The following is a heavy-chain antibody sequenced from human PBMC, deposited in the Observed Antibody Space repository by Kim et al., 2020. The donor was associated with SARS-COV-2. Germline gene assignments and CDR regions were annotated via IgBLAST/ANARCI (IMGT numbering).Heavy chain of an antibody. CDR2: IYYSGST. CDR3: ARVGRIVVVPNWFDP. V-gene: IGHV4-39*01. J-gene: IGHJ5*02. CDR1: GGSISSSSYY. Sequence: SETLSLTCTVSGGSISSSSYYWGWIRQPPGKGLEWIGSIYYSGSTYYNPSLKSRVTISVDTSKNQFSLKLSSVTAADTAVYYCARVGRIVVVPNWFDPWGQGTLVTVSS. D-gene: IGHD3-22*01.